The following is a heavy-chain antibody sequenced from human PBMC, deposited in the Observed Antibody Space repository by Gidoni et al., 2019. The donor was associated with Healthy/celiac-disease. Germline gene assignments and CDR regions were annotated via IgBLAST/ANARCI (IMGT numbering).Heavy chain of an antibody. Sequence: QITSKESGPTLVKPTQTLTLTCTLSGFPLSTSGVGVGSIRQPPGKALEWLALIYWDDDRRYSPSLKSRLTITKDTSKNQVVLTMSNMDPVDTATYYCAHWRSAAAGIRVVYFDYWGQGTLVTVSS. J-gene: IGHJ4*02. V-gene: IGHV2-5*02. CDR1: GFPLSTSGVG. CDR3: AHWRSAAAGIRVVYFDY. D-gene: IGHD6-13*01. CDR2: IYWDDDR.